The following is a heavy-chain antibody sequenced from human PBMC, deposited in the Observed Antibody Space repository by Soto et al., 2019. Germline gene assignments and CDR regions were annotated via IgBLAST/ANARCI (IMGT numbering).Heavy chain of an antibody. D-gene: IGHD6-13*01. CDR3: ARGSSSWSRANYYYYYGMDV. Sequence: QVQLVESGGGVVQPGRSLRLSCAASGFTFSSYAMHWVRQAPGKGLEWVAVISYDGSNKYYADSVKGRFTISRDNSKNTLYLQMNSLRAEDTAVYYCARGSSSWSRANYYYYYGMDVWGQGTTVTVSS. CDR1: GFTFSSYA. CDR2: ISYDGSNK. J-gene: IGHJ6*02. V-gene: IGHV3-30-3*01.